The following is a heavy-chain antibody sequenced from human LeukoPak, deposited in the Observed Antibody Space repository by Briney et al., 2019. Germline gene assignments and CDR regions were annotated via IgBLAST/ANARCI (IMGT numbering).Heavy chain of an antibody. CDR1: GGSISSGGYS. CDR2: IYYSGST. J-gene: IGHJ4*02. D-gene: IGHD6-13*01. V-gene: IGHV4-30-4*07. CDR3: ARARAAAPFFFDY. Sequence: SETLSLTCAVSGGSISSGGYSWSWIRQPPGKGLEWIGYIYYSGSTYYNPSLKCRVTISVDTSKNQFSLKLSSVTAADTAVYYCARARAAAPFFFDYWGQGTLVTVSS.